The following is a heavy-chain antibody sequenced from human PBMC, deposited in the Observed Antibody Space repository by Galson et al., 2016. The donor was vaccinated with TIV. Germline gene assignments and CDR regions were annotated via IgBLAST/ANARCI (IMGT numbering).Heavy chain of an antibody. CDR3: ARATPSVFGMIMTLDS. CDR2: TYYRSTWYN. D-gene: IGHD3-3*01. CDR1: GDSVSSTSAA. V-gene: IGHV6-1*01. Sequence: CAISGDSVSSTSAAWNWIRQSPSRGLEWLGRTYYRSTWYNDYAASLKRRITINPDTSKNQFSLQLNSVTPEDTAVYYCARATPSVFGMIMTLDSWGRGTLVTVSS. J-gene: IGHJ4*02.